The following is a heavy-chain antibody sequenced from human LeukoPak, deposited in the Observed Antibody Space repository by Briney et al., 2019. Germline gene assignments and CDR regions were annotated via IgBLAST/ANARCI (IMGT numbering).Heavy chain of an antibody. Sequence: SETLSLTCTVSGGSISGIPYYWNWDRQPPGKGLEWIGYIYYSGTTSYNPSLKSRLTMSLDTSKNQFSLKQSSVTAADTAVYYCARVGARDTYYFAYWGQGTLVTVSS. J-gene: IGHJ4*02. CDR2: IYYSGTT. CDR3: ARVGARDTYYFAY. D-gene: IGHD3-10*01. CDR1: GGSISGIPYY. V-gene: IGHV4-30-4*01.